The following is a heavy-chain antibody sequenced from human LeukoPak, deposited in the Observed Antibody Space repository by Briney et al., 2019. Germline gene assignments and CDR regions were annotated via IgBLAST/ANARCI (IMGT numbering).Heavy chain of an antibody. V-gene: IGHV3-23*01. J-gene: IGHJ4*02. CDR3: AKDVGYCSGGSCYASYYFDY. D-gene: IGHD2-15*01. CDR2: IRGGGTSE. CDR1: GFTFSAYA. Sequence: TGGSLRLSCTASGFTFSAYAMMWVRQAPGKGPEWVSAIRGGGTSEFYADSVKGRFRISRDNSKDTLFLQMNSLRAEDTAVYYCAKDVGYCSGGSCYASYYFDYWGQGTLVTVSS.